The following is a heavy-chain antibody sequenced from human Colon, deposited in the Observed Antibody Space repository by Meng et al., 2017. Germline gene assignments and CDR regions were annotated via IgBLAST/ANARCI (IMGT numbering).Heavy chain of an antibody. D-gene: IGHD3-10*01. CDR1: GFTFSSYD. V-gene: IGHV3-13*01. CDR3: ARRSFGFNFDY. Sequence: GESLKISCAASGFTFSSYDMHWVHQATGKGLEWVSAICTAGDTYYPGSVKGRFTISRENAKNSLYLQMNSLRAGDTAVYYCARRSFGFNFDYWGQGTLVTVSS. J-gene: IGHJ4*02. CDR2: ICTAGDT.